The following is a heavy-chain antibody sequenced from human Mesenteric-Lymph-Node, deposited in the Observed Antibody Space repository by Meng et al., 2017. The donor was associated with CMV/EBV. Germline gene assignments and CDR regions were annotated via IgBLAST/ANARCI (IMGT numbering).Heavy chain of an antibody. D-gene: IGHD3-10*01. CDR2: INPNSGGT. CDR3: AKVGAYGSGSYLTN. J-gene: IGHJ4*02. V-gene: IGHV1-2*02. CDR1: GYAFSGNY. Sequence: ASVKVSCKASGYAFSGNYIHWVRQAPGQGLEWMGWINPNSGGTNYAQKFQGRVTMTRDTSISTAYMDLSRLRSDDTAVYYCAKVGAYGSGSYLTNWGQGTLVTVSS.